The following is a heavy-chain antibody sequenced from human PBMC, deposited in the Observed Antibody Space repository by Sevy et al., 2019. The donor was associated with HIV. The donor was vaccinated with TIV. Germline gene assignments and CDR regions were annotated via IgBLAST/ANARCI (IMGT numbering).Heavy chain of an antibody. CDR1: GGSMTDTPYY. V-gene: IGHV4-39*01. D-gene: IGHD2-15*01. Sequence: SETLSLTCIVSGGSMTDTPYYWGWIRQPPGKGLEWIGTIHYTGNTYSALSLKSRLTISADTSNNQFSLKLSSVTAADTAVYYCASLKCSGGSCSPFDAFDIWGQGTKVTVSS. J-gene: IGHJ3*02. CDR3: ASLKCSGGSCSPFDAFDI. CDR2: IHYTGNT.